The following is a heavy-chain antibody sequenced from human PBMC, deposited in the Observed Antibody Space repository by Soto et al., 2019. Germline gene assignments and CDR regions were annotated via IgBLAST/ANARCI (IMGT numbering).Heavy chain of an antibody. CDR3: VKDMVPLRFLEWFSAFDI. Sequence: GGSLRLSCSASGFTFSSYAMHWVRQAPGKGLEYVSAISSNGGSTYYADSVKGRFTISRDNSKNTLYLQMSSLRAEDTAVYYCVKDMVPLRFLEWFSAFDIWGQGTMVTVSS. J-gene: IGHJ3*02. D-gene: IGHD3-3*01. CDR1: GFTFSSYA. CDR2: ISSNGGST. V-gene: IGHV3-64D*08.